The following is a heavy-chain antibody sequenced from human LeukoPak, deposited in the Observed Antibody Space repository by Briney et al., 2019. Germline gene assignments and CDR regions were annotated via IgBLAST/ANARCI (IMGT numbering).Heavy chain of an antibody. CDR3: ARVSSAVAGPVDY. J-gene: IGHJ4*02. CDR2: IIPILGIA. D-gene: IGHD6-19*01. Sequence: ASVKVSCKASGGTFSSYAISWVRQAPGQGLEWMGRIIPILGIANYAQKFQGRVTITADKSTSTAYMELSSLRSEDTAVYYCARVSSAVAGPVDYWGQGTLVTVSS. CDR1: GGTFSSYA. V-gene: IGHV1-69*04.